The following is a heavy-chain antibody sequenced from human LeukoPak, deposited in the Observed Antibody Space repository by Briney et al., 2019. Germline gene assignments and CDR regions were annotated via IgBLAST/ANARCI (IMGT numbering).Heavy chain of an antibody. CDR1: GYTFTGYY. J-gene: IGHJ5*02. V-gene: IGHV1-2*02. CDR3: ARLSSSFDNWFEP. D-gene: IGHD6-13*01. Sequence: ASVKVSCKSSGYTFTGYYMHWVRQAPGQGLEWMGWINPNSGGTNYAQKFQGRVTMTRDTSISTAYMELSRLRSDDTAVYYCARLSSSFDNWFEPWGQGTLVTVSS. CDR2: INPNSGGT.